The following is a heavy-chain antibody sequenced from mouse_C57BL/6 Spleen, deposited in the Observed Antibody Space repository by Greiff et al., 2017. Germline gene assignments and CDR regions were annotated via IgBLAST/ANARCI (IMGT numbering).Heavy chain of an antibody. V-gene: IGHV3-1*01. CDR1: GYSITSGYD. J-gene: IGHJ1*03. D-gene: IGHD1-1*01. Sequence: EVMLVESGPGMVKPSQSLSLTCTVTGYSITSGYDWHWIRHFPGNKLEWMGYISYSGSTNYNPSLKSRISITHDTSKNHFFLKLNSVTTEDTATYYCARYYYGSSYGYFDVWGTGTTVTVSS. CDR2: ISYSGST. CDR3: ARYYYGSSYGYFDV.